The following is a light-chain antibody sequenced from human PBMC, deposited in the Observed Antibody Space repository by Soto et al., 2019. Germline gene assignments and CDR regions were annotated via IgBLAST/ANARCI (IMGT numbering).Light chain of an antibody. CDR1: QSVSSN. V-gene: IGKV3-15*01. CDR3: QQYNSWPPWT. CDR2: GAS. J-gene: IGKJ1*01. Sequence: IVITQSPATLSVSPGERATLSCRASQSVSSNLAWYQQKPGQAPRLLIYGASTRATGIPARFSGSESGTEFTLTITSLQSEDFAVYYCQQYNSWPPWTFGQGTKVDI.